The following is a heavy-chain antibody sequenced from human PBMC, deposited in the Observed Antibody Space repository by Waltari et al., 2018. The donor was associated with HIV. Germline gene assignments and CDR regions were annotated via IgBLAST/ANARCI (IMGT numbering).Heavy chain of an antibody. J-gene: IGHJ5*02. CDR2: IYYSGST. CDR3: ARVKYYDILTGSGRFDP. D-gene: IGHD3-9*01. Sequence: QLQLQESGPGLVKPSETLSLTCTVSGGSISSSSYYWGWIRQPPGKGLEWIGSIYYSGSTYYNPSLKSRVTISVDTSKNQFSLKLSSVTAADTAVYYCARVKYYDILTGSGRFDPWGQGTLVTVSS. V-gene: IGHV4-39*07. CDR1: GGSISSSSYY.